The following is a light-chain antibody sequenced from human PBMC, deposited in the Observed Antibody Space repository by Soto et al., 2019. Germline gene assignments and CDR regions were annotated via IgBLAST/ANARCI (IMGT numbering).Light chain of an antibody. CDR2: EVN. J-gene: IGLJ1*01. CDR3: ISYTNIQTYA. CDR1: SSDVGGHNY. V-gene: IGLV2-14*01. Sequence: QSLLTQPASVSGSPGQSITISCTGTSSDVGGHNYVSWYQQHPGKAPKLMIYEVNTRPSGISNRFSASKSGITASLTISGLQAEDEADYYCISYTNIQTYAVGNGTKVTVL.